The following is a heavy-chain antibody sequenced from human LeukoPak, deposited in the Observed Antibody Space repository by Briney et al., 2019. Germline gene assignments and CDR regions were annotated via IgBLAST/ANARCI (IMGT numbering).Heavy chain of an antibody. Sequence: GGSLRLSCAASEFAFSTFNMNWVRQAPGKGLEWVSYISTGSSTTYYADSVKGRFTISRDNVENSLYLQMNSLRDEDTAVYYCARVAAGYSVNYFDYWGQGTLVTVSS. CDR2: ISTGSSTT. CDR1: EFAFSTFN. J-gene: IGHJ4*02. D-gene: IGHD4-23*01. CDR3: ARVAAGYSVNYFDY. V-gene: IGHV3-48*02.